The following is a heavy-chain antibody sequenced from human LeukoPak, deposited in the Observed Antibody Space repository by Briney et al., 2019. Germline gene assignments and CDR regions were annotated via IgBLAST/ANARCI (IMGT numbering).Heavy chain of an antibody. Sequence: VASVKVSCKASGYTFTGYYMHWVRQAPGQGLEWMGWINPNSGGTNYAQKFQGRVTMTRDTSISTAYMELSRLRSDDTAVYYCARESAGESGFDPWGQGTLVTVSS. D-gene: IGHD3-10*01. CDR3: ARESAGESGFDP. CDR2: INPNSGGT. J-gene: IGHJ5*02. CDR1: GYTFTGYY. V-gene: IGHV1-2*02.